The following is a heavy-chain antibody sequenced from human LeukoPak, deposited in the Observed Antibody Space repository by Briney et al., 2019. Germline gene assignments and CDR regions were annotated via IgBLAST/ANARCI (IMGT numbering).Heavy chain of an antibody. J-gene: IGHJ4*02. CDR2: VPHDGTSP. D-gene: IGHD1-26*01. Sequence: GGSLRLSCAVSGFTFNSNNIHWVRQAPNKGLDWVAVVPHDGTSPSHAASVNGRFTISRDNSKDTVFLQMNSLRVDDTAIYYCARQSLGASGLDHWGQGVLVTVSS. V-gene: IGHV3-30*03. CDR3: ARQSLGASGLDH. CDR1: GFTFNSNN.